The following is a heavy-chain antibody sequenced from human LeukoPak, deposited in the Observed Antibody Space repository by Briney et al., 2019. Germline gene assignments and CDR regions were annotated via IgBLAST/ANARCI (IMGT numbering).Heavy chain of an antibody. CDR2: ISAFNGNT. CDR1: GYTFTNYG. D-gene: IGHD4-17*01. J-gene: IGHJ4*02. CDR3: ATLYGDYGGFDY. Sequence: GASVKVSCKASGYTFTNYGISWVRQAPGQGLEWMGWISAFNGNTNYAQKLQGRVTMTTDTSTSTAYMELRGLRSDDTAVYYCATLYGDYGGFDYWGQGTLVTVSS. V-gene: IGHV1-18*01.